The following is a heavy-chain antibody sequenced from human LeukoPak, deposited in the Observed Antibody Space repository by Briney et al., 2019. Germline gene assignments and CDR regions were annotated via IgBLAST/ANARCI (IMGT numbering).Heavy chain of an antibody. CDR3: ARSDRGYSGYAF. J-gene: IGHJ4*02. D-gene: IGHD5-12*01. CDR2: ISSSSSYI. Sequence: GGSLRLSCAASGFTVSSNYMSWVRQAPGKGLEWVSSISSSSSYIYYADSVKGRFTISRDNAKNSLYLQMNSLRAEDTAVYYCARSDRGYSGYAFWGQGTLVTVSS. V-gene: IGHV3-21*01. CDR1: GFTVSSNY.